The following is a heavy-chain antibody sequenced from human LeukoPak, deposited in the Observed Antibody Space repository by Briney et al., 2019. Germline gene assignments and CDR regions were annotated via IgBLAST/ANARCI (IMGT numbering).Heavy chain of an antibody. D-gene: IGHD4-17*01. CDR1: GASISSYY. CDR2: IYNSGSS. J-gene: IGHJ4*02. CDR3: ARGPYGDDY. Sequence: SETLSLTCTVSGASISSYYWSWIRQPPGKRLEWIGHIYNSGSSNSNPSLKSRVTISADTSKSQFSLNLRSVTAADTAVYYCARGPYGDDYWGQGTLVTVSS. V-gene: IGHV4-59*01.